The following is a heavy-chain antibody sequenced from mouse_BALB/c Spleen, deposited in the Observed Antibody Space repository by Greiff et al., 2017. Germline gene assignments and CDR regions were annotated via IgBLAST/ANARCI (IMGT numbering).Heavy chain of an antibody. J-gene: IGHJ4*01. CDR3: ARRGDYGYDYAMDY. CDR1: GFAFSSYD. Sequence: EVKVEESGGGLVKPGGSLKLSCAASGFAFSSYDMSWVRQTPEKRLEWVAYISSGGGSTYYPDTVKGRFTISRDNAKNTLYLQMSSLKSEDTAMYYCARRGDYGYDYAMDYWGQGTSVTVSS. V-gene: IGHV5-12-1*01. D-gene: IGHD1-2*01. CDR2: ISSGGGST.